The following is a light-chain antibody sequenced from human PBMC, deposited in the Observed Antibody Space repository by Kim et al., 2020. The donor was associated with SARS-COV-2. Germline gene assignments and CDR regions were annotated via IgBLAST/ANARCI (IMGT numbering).Light chain of an antibody. CDR1: QSINNW. Sequence: DIQMTQSPSNLSASVGDRVTITCRASQSINNWLAWYQQKPGKAPKLLIHKASSLESGVPSRFSGSGSGTEFTLTISSLQPDDFATYYCQQYNTYRTFGQGTKVDIK. V-gene: IGKV1-5*03. J-gene: IGKJ1*01. CDR2: KAS. CDR3: QQYNTYRT.